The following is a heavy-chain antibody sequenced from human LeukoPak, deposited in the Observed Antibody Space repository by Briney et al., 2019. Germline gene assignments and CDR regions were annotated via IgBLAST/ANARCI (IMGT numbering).Heavy chain of an antibody. CDR3: ATNRGAGTHYYYHMNV. CDR1: GFTFSSYA. D-gene: IGHD1-7*01. V-gene: IGHV3-23*01. Sequence: GSLSLSCAASGFTFSSYAMSGVRPAAGKGLEWVSLISGSGGGIYYADSVKGVYTISRDNSKNTLYLKLNSLTVEDTAGHYCATNRGAGTHYYYHMNVWGKGTTVTVS. CDR2: ISGSGGGI. J-gene: IGHJ6*03.